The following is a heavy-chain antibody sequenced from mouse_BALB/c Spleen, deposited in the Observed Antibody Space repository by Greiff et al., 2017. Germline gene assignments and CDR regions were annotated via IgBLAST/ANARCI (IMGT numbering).Heavy chain of an antibody. CDR1: GYTFTDYN. J-gene: IGHJ1*01. Sequence: VHVKQSGPELVKPGASVKIPCKASGYTFTDYNMDWVKQSHGKSLEWIGDINPNNGGTIYNQKFKGKATLTVDKSSSTAYMELRSLTSEDTAVYYCARRGDGEWYFDVWGAGTTVTVSS. V-gene: IGHV1-18*01. CDR2: INPNNGGT. CDR3: ARRGDGEWYFDV. D-gene: IGHD2-3*01.